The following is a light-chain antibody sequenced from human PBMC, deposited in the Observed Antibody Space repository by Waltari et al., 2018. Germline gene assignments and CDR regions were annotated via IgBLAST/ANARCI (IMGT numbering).Light chain of an antibody. CDR2: YDS. J-gene: IGLJ2*01. CDR3: LVWHSTIDHQGV. CDR1: NIGSNS. Sequence: SYVVTQSPSVSVAPGETAGITCGGDNIGSNSVDWSQQRPGQAPVLVISYDSDRPSGIPERFSGSNSGNTATLTISWVEAEDEADYYCLVWHSTIDHQGVFGGGTKLTVL. V-gene: IGLV3-21*04.